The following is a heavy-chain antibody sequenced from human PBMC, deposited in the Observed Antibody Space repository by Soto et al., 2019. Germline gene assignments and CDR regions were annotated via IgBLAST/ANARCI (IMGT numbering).Heavy chain of an antibody. CDR2: IIPIFGTA. V-gene: IGHV1-69*13. D-gene: IGHD2-15*01. J-gene: IGHJ6*02. CDR3: ARGGYCSGGSCYSGPFGYYGMDV. CDR1: GGTFSSYA. Sequence: SVKVSCKASGGTFSSYAISWVRQAPGQGLEWMGGIIPIFGTANYAQKFQGRVTITADESTSTAYMELSSLRSEDTAVYYYARGGYCSGGSCYSGPFGYYGMDVWGQGTTVTVSS.